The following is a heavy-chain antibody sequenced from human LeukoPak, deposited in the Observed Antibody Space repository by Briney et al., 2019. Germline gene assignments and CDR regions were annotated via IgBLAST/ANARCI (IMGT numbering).Heavy chain of an antibody. D-gene: IGHD3/OR15-3a*01. CDR2: ISDSGGKT. V-gene: IGHV3-23*01. Sequence: PGASLRLSCAASGFTFSMYAMSWVRQAPGKGLEWVSGISDSGGKTYYADSVKGRFTTSRDNSKNTLYLQMNSLRAEDTATYYCAKDHTLWSGAYYFDYWGQGALVTVSS. J-gene: IGHJ4*02. CDR1: GFTFSMYA. CDR3: AKDHTLWSGAYYFDY.